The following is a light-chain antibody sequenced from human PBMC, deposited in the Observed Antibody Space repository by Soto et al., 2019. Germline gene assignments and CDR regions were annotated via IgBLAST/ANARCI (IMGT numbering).Light chain of an antibody. Sequence: DIQMTQSPSSLSASVGDRVTITCRASQSISNYLNWYQQKLGEAPKLLIYAASSLQSVVPSRFSGSGSGTDFTLTISGLQPEDSASYFCQQSMSAPLTFGGGTKVEIK. CDR2: AAS. J-gene: IGKJ4*01. V-gene: IGKV1-39*01. CDR3: QQSMSAPLT. CDR1: QSISNY.